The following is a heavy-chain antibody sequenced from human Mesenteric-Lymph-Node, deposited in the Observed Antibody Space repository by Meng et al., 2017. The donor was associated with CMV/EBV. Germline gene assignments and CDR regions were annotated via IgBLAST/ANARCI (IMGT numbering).Heavy chain of an antibody. CDR1: SVSRSNYY. D-gene: IGHD2-2*01. Sequence: SVSRSNYYLTWIRQPPGKGLEWIGYIYYGGSTNYNPSLKSRVTISVDTSKNQFSLKLSSVTAADTAVYFCARDFSCSSDNCYQGIDPWGQGTLSPSPQ. CDR3: ARDFSCSSDNCYQGIDP. V-gene: IGHV4-61*01. CDR2: IYYGGST. J-gene: IGHJ5*02.